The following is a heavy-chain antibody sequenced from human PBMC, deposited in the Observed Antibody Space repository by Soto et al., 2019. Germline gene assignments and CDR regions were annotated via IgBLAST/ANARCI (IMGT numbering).Heavy chain of an antibody. Sequence: LVESGGGVAQPGRSLRLSCATSGFSFSPSGMHWVRQAPGKGLEWLAIIWNDGTTTYYADSVKGRFTISRDNSKYTLYLQMNSLRDEDTAVYYCARDGSHYDVDYWGQGTLVTVSS. D-gene: IGHD4-4*01. CDR1: GFSFSPSG. V-gene: IGHV3-33*01. CDR3: ARDGSHYDVDY. CDR2: IWNDGTTT. J-gene: IGHJ4*02.